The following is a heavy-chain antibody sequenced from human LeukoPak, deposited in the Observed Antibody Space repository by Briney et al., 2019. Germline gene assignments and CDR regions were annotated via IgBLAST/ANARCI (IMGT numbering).Heavy chain of an antibody. J-gene: IGHJ4*02. V-gene: IGHV3-69-1*02. CDR1: GFAFSDYD. CDR3: GRAFPPLRTSSAGDL. D-gene: IGHD3-16*01. CDR2: ISGLSTHI. Sequence: GGSLRLSCSASGFAFSDYDMNWVRQAPGKGLEWVSSISGLSTHIYYGDSVKGRFSISRDDAKNSVYLQMNSLGVEDTAIYYCGRAFPPLRTSSAGDLWGQGILVTVSS.